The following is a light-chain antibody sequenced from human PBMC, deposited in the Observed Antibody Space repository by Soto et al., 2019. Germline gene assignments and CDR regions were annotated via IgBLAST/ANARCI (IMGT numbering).Light chain of an antibody. V-gene: IGLV2-14*03. CDR1: SSDVGAYNF. CDR2: NVY. Sequence: QSLLTQPASVSGSPGRSITISCTGTSSDVGAYNFVSWHQQHPGKAPKLMIYNVYDRPSGISYRFSGSKSGNTASLTISGLQGEDEADYYCSAYTVSRTYVFGTGTKVTVL. J-gene: IGLJ1*01. CDR3: SAYTVSRTYV.